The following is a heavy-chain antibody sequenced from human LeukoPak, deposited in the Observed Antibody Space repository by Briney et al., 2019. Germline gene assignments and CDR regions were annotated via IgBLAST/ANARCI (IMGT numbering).Heavy chain of an antibody. CDR1: GFTFSSNA. Sequence: GGSLRLSCAASGFTFSSNAMHWVRQAPGKGLEWVAVIWYDESNKYHAHSVKARFTISRDNSKNTLYLQMNSLRAEDTAVYYCARGQVETAIPGDYWGQGTLVTVSS. CDR3: ARGQVETAIPGDY. D-gene: IGHD2-21*02. CDR2: IWYDESNK. V-gene: IGHV3-33*01. J-gene: IGHJ4*02.